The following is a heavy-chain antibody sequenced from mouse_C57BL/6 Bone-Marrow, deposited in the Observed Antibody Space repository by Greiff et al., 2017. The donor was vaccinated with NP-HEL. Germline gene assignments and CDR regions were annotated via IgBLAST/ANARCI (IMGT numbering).Heavy chain of an antibody. CDR3: SRYYYYGSSDVGYAMDY. CDR2: IRNKANGYTT. CDR1: GFTFTDYY. Sequence: EVNLVESGGGLVQPGGSLSLSCAASGFTFTDYYMSWVRQPPGKALEWLGFIRNKANGYTTEYSASVKGRLTVSRDNSQSILYLQMNALRGEGSGTYYVSRYYYYGSSDVGYAMDYWGQGTSVTVSS. V-gene: IGHV7-3*01. D-gene: IGHD1-1*01. J-gene: IGHJ4*01.